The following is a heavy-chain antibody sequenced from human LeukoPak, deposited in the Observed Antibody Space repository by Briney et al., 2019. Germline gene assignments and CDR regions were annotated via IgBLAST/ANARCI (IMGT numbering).Heavy chain of an antibody. CDR2: IYYSGST. D-gene: IGHD6-19*01. CDR3: ARTRVQHSSGWSGTYYYYGMDV. V-gene: IGHV4-31*03. J-gene: IGHJ6*02. CDR1: GGSISSGGYY. Sequence: SQTLSLTCTVSGGSISSGGYYLSWIRQHPGKGLEWIVYIYYSGSTYYNPSLKSRVTISVDTSKNQFSLKLSSVTAADTAVYYCARTRVQHSSGWSGTYYYYGMDVWGQGTTVTVSS.